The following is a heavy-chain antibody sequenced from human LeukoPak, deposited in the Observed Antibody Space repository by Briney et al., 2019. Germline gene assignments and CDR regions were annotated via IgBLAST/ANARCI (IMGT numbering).Heavy chain of an antibody. CDR1: GGSVSSDDYY. J-gene: IGHJ4*02. CDR2: IYNSGST. V-gene: IGHV4-30-4*01. CDR3: ARGRNFYRYDRSGYSYFDN. D-gene: IGHD3-22*01. Sequence: PSETLSLTCTVSGGSVSSDDYYWTWLRQPPGEGLEWIGHIYNSGSTYYNPSLNSQVTISLDTSKNQFSLELTSVTATDTAVYYCARGRNFYRYDRSGYSYFDNWGQGTLVTVSS.